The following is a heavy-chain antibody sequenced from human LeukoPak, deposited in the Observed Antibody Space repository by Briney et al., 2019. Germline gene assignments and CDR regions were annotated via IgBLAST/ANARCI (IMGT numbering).Heavy chain of an antibody. CDR1: GFTFSDYY. D-gene: IGHD2-15*01. V-gene: IGHV3-11*01. CDR3: ARGYCSGGSCYLYFDY. CDR2: ISSSGSTI. Sequence: GGSLRLSCAASGFTFSDYYMSWIRQAPGKGLEGVSYISSSGSTIYYADSVKGRFTISRDNAKNSLYLQMNSLRAEDTAVYYCARGYCSGGSCYLYFDYWGQGTLVTVSS. J-gene: IGHJ4*02.